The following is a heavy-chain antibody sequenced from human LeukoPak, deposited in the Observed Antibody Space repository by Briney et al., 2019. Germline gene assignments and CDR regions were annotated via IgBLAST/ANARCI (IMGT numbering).Heavy chain of an antibody. D-gene: IGHD1-7*01. CDR3: AKPYNWNYYFYY. J-gene: IGHJ4*02. Sequence: GGSLRLSCAASGFTFSSYAMSWVRQAPGKGLEWVSAISGSGGSTYYAGSVKGRFTISRDNSKNTLYLQMNSLRAEDTAVYYCAKPYNWNYYFYYWGQGTLVTVPS. V-gene: IGHV3-23*01. CDR2: ISGSGGST. CDR1: GFTFSSYA.